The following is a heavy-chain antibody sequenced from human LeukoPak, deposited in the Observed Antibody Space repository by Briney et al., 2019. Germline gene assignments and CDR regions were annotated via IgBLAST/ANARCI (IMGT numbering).Heavy chain of an antibody. V-gene: IGHV3-21*01. CDR3: AREEDSSAIRTSYGMDV. CDR2: ISRGGDYI. Sequence: GGSLRLSCAASGFTFSSFTMNWVRQAPGQGLEWVSCISRGGDYIYYADSVRVRFTISRDNAKKTVHLQMNSLRAEDTAVYYCAREEDSSAIRTSYGMDVWGQGTAVTVSS. D-gene: IGHD6-19*01. J-gene: IGHJ6*02. CDR1: GFTFSSFT.